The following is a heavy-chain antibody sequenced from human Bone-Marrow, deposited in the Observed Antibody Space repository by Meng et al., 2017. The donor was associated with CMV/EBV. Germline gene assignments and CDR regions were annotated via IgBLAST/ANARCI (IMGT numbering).Heavy chain of an antibody. Sequence: QVQVVPVVPGVKQPGAAVKVSCKGSGYNFTSYGISWVRQATGQGLHWIALINEYNGNTNYAQKFQGRVTMTTDTSTSTAYMELRSLRYDDTAVYYCARGGQQLVLGHFDYWGQGTLVTVSS. J-gene: IGHJ4*02. CDR2: INEYNGNT. CDR1: GYNFTSYG. V-gene: IGHV1-18*01. CDR3: ARGGQQLVLGHFDY. D-gene: IGHD6-13*01.